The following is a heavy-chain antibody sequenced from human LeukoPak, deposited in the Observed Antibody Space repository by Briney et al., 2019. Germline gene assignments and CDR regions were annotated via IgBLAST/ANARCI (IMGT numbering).Heavy chain of an antibody. D-gene: IGHD3-10*01. CDR1: GFTVSSNY. V-gene: IGHV3-53*01. CDR2: IYSGGST. CDR3: ATGSGGSGSSIFDY. Sequence: PGGSLRLSCAASGFTVSSNYMSWVRQAPGKGLEWVSVIYSGGSTYYADSVKGRFTISRDNSKNTLYLQMNSLRAEDTAVYYCATGSGGSGSSIFDYWGQGTLVTVSS. J-gene: IGHJ4*02.